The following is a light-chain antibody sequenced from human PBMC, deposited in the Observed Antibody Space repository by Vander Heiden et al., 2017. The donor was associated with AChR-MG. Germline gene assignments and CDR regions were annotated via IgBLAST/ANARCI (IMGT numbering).Light chain of an antibody. Sequence: QSALTQPASVSGSHGQSITISCTATSSEGGGYNYDSWYQQNPGKAPKIMIYDVSKRPPGVSKRCSGSKSGNTASLTISGLQAEDEANYYCSSYTSSSTYVVFGGGTKLTVL. CDR2: DVS. J-gene: IGLJ2*01. CDR3: SSYTSSSTYVV. V-gene: IGLV2-14*01. CDR1: SSEGGGYNY.